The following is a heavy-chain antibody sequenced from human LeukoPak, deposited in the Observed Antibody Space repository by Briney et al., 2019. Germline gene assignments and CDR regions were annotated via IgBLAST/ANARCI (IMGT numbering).Heavy chain of an antibody. CDR3: ANPLGKTGTTGDY. CDR2: ISGSGGST. V-gene: IGHV3-23*01. CDR1: GFTFSSYA. Sequence: GGSLRLSCAASGFTFSSYAMSWVRQAPGKGLEWVSAISGSGGSTYYVDSVKGRFTISRDNSKNTLYLQMNSLRVEDTAVYYCANPLGKTGTTGDYWGQGTLVTVSS. D-gene: IGHD1-1*01. J-gene: IGHJ4*02.